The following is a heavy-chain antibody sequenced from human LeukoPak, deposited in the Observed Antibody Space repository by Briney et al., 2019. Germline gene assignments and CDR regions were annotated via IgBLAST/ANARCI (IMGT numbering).Heavy chain of an antibody. CDR3: ARAPRTGAWDMITFGGVIVHGDAFDF. Sequence: SETLSLTCAVSGGSLISTTYYWGWIRQPPGKGLEWIGSIYYSGSTYYNPSLKSRVTVSVDMSKNQFFLQLSSVTAADTAVYYCARAPRTGAWDMITFGGVIVHGDAFDFWGQGTMVTVSS. CDR1: GGSLISTTYY. V-gene: IGHV4-39*07. D-gene: IGHD3-16*02. CDR2: IYYSGST. J-gene: IGHJ3*01.